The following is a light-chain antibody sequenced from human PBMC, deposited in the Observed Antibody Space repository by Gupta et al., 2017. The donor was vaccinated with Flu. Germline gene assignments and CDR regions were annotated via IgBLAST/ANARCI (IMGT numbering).Light chain of an antibody. V-gene: IGKV3-20*01. CDR1: QSVSSSY. CDR2: GAS. CDR3: QQDGSSPYT. Sequence: GTLSLSPGERATLSCRASQSVSSSYLAWYQQKPGQAPRLLIYGASSRATGIPDRFSGSGFGTDFTLTISRLEPEDFAVYYCQQDGSSPYTFGQGTKLEIK. J-gene: IGKJ2*01.